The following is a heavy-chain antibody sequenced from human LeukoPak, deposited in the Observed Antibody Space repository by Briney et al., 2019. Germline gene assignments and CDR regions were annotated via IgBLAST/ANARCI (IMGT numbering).Heavy chain of an antibody. J-gene: IGHJ4*02. CDR2: IYHSGST. V-gene: IGHV4-38-2*02. CDR1: GYSISSGYY. D-gene: IGHD3-22*01. Sequence: SETLSLTCTVSGYSISSGYYWGWIRQPPGKGLEWIGSIYHSGSTYYNPSLKSRVTISVDTSKNQFSLKLSSVTAADTAVYYCARVLPMIVVVTIPYYFDYWGQGTLVTVSS. CDR3: ARVLPMIVVVTIPYYFDY.